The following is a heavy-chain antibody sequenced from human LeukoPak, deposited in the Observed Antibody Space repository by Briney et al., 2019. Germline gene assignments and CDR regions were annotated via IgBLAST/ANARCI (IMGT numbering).Heavy chain of an antibody. CDR3: AKGGILRYYFDY. J-gene: IGHJ4*02. CDR2: ISGSGGST. CDR1: GFTFSSYW. Sequence: GSLRLSCAASGFTFSSYWISWVRQAPGKGLEWVSAISGSGGSTYYADSVKGRFTISRDNSKNTLYLQMNSLRAEDTAVYYCAKGGILRYYFDYWGQGTLVTVSS. V-gene: IGHV3-23*01.